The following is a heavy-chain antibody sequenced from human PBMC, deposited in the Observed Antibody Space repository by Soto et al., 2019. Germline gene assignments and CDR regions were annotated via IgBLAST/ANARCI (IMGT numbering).Heavy chain of an antibody. D-gene: IGHD6-6*01. CDR1: GYSFTSYW. J-gene: IGHJ6*02. CDR2: IYPGDSDT. V-gene: IGHV5-51*01. Sequence: GESLKISCKGSGYSFTSYWIGWVRQMPGKGLEWMGIIYPGDSDTRYSPSFQGQVTISADKSISTAYLQWSSLKASDTATYYCARELSSSSHYYYYGMDVWGQGTTVTVSS. CDR3: ARELSSSSHYYYYGMDV.